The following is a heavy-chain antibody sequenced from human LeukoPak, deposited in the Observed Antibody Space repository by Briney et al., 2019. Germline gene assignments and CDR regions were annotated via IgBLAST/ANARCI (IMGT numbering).Heavy chain of an antibody. D-gene: IGHD2-8*01. CDR1: GFTFSNAW. CDR2: IKSKTDGGTT. CDR3: TTDSVYCTNGVYYRANY. V-gene: IGHV3-15*01. J-gene: IGHJ4*02. Sequence: PGGSLRLSCAASGFTFSNAWMSWVRQAPGKGLEWVGRIKSKTDGGTTDYAAPVKGRFTISRDDSKNTLYLQMNSLKTEDTAVYYCTTDSVYCTNGVYYRANYWGQGTLVTVSS.